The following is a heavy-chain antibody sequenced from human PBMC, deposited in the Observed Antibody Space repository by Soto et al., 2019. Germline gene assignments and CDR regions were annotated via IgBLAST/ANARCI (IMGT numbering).Heavy chain of an antibody. V-gene: IGHV3-33*01. CDR2: IWYDGSNK. CDR3: ARDQRYYDGSPLYGMDA. D-gene: IGHD3-22*01. J-gene: IGHJ6*02. Sequence: GGSLRLSCAASGFTFSSYGMHWVRQAPGKGLEWVAAIWYDGSNKYYADSVKGRFTISRDNSKNTLYLQMNSLRAEDTALYYCARDQRYYDGSPLYGMDAWGQGTTVTVSS. CDR1: GFTFSSYG.